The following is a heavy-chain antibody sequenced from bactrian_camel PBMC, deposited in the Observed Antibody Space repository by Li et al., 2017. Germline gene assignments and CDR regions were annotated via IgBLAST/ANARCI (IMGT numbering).Heavy chain of an antibody. CDR2: IYTSSGST. D-gene: IGHD3*01. V-gene: IGHV3S1*01. CDR3: AVNLWAGCGSPGPELSARHHY. J-gene: IGHJ4*01. Sequence: HVQLVESGGGSVQAGGSLRLSCAVSGFSSFCMKWLRQAPGKAREGVAVIYTSSGSTDYADSVKGRFTISEDNAKNTLYLQMDSLKPEDTAMYYCAVNLWAGCGSPGPELSARHHYRGQGTQVTVS. CDR1: GFSSFC.